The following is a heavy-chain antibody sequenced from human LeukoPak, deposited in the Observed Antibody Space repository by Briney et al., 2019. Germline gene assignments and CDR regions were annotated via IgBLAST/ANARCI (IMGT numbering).Heavy chain of an antibody. V-gene: IGHV1-18*01. J-gene: IGHJ4*02. D-gene: IGHD6-13*01. Sequence: ASVKVSCKASGYTFTSHGISWVRHAPGQGLEWMGWISAHNGYTNYAQKLQGRVTMTTDTSTSTVYMELRSLTSDDTAVYYCARDMPTLTTPGTEVDYWGQGTLVTVSS. CDR3: ARDMPTLTTPGTEVDY. CDR2: ISAHNGYT. CDR1: GYTFTSHG.